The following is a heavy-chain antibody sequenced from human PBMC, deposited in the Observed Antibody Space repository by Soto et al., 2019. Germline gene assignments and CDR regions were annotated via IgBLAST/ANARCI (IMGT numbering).Heavy chain of an antibody. CDR1: GVRFSDYG. CDR2: MSYAGTYK. D-gene: IGHD6-6*01. V-gene: IGHV3-30*18. Sequence: GRSLRISCAVSGVRFSDYGMHWVRQAPGKGLEWVAVMSYAGTYKYYADSVKGRFTISRDLSGNTLFLQMNSLRLEDTAVYFCAKEMYPRTVLDSSSPWGDYWGQGTLVTAPQ. J-gene: IGHJ4*02. CDR3: AKEMYPRTVLDSSSPWGDY.